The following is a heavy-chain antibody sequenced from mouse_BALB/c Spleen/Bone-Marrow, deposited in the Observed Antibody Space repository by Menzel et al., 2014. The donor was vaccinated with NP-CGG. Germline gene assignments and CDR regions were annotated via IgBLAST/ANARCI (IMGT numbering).Heavy chain of an antibody. J-gene: IGHJ3*01. V-gene: IGHV14-3*02. D-gene: IGHD4-1*01. CDR3: ARLGTGPAY. CDR1: GFNIKDTY. CDR2: IDPANGNT. Sequence: EVKLVESGAELVKPGASVKLSCTASGFNIKDTYMHWVKPRPEQGLEWIGRIDPANGNTKYDPKFQGKATITADTSSNTAYLQLSSLTSEDTAVYYCARLGTGPAYWGQGTLVTVSA.